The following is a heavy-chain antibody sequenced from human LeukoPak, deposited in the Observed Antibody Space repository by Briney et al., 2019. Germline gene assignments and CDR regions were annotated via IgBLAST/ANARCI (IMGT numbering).Heavy chain of an antibody. J-gene: IGHJ5*02. CDR1: GYTFTDYH. CDR3: AREGWSDP. Sequence: ASVKVSCKASGYTFTDYHMHWVRQAPGQGPEWMGWINPNSGGTNYAQKFQGRVTMTRDTSITTAYMELSRLRSDDTAAYYCAREGWSDPWGQGTLVTVSS. D-gene: IGHD2-15*01. CDR2: INPNSGGT. V-gene: IGHV1-2*02.